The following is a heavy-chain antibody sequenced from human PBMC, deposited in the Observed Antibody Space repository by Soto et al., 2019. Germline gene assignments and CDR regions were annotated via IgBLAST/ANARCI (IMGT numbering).Heavy chain of an antibody. Sequence: QVQLVQSGAEEKKPGASVKVSCKASGYTFTSYAMHWVRQAPGQRLEWMGWINAGNGNTKYSRKFQGRVTITRDTSASTAYMELSSLRSEDKAVYYCARASLDDAFDIWGQGTMVTVSS. CDR2: INAGNGNT. CDR1: GYTFTSYA. V-gene: IGHV1-3*05. CDR3: ARASLDDAFDI. J-gene: IGHJ3*02.